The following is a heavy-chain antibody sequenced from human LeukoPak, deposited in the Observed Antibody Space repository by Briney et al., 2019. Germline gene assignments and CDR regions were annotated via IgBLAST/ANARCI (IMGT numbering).Heavy chain of an antibody. CDR3: AKYGPYSGSYNY. CDR2: IFPSDSDT. D-gene: IGHD1-26*01. CDR1: GYNFATDW. J-gene: IGHJ4*02. V-gene: IGHV5-51*01. Sequence: GESPKISCKGSGYNFATDWIAWVRQMPGKGLEWMGIIFPSDSDTRYSPSFQGQVTISADKSISTAYLQWNSLKASDTAMYYCAKYGPYSGSYNYWGQGTLVTVSS.